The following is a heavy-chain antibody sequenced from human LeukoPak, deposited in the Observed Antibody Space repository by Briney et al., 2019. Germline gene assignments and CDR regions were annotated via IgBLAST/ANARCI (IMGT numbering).Heavy chain of an antibody. Sequence: SQTLSLTCTVSGGSISSGGYYWSWIRQHPGKGLEWIGYIYYSGSTYYNPSLKSRVTISVDTSKNQFSLKLSSVTAADTAVYYCARDHLESQAVGHEWGQGTLVSVSS. CDR2: IYYSGST. CDR3: ARDHLESQAVGHE. CDR1: GGSISSGGYY. J-gene: IGHJ4*02. D-gene: IGHD6-13*01. V-gene: IGHV4-31*03.